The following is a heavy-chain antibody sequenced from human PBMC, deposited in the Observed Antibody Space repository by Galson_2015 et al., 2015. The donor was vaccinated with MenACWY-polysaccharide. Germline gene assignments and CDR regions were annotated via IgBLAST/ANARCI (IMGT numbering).Heavy chain of an antibody. CDR3: ARDRRYYYFDY. CDR2: IDSSSSTI. V-gene: IGHV3-48*01. Sequence: SLRLFCAASGFTFSSYSMNWVRQAPGKGLEWVSYIDSSSSTIYYADSVKGRFTISRDNAKNSLYLQMNSLRAEDTAVCYCARDRRYYYFDYWGQGTLVTVSS. D-gene: IGHD1-1*01. CDR1: GFTFSSYS. J-gene: IGHJ4*02.